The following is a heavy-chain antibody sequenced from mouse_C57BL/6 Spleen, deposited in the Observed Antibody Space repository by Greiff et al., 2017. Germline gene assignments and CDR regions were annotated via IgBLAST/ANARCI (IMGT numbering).Heavy chain of an antibody. J-gene: IGHJ1*03. CDR1: GYTFTSYW. Sequence: QVQLQQPGAELVKPGASVKLSCKASGYTFTSYWMQWVKQRPGQGLEWIGEIDPSDSYTNYNQKFKGKATLTVDTSSSTAYMQLSSLTSEDSAVYYCARVWGYFDVWGTGTTVTVSS. CDR2: IDPSDSYT. CDR3: ARVWGYFDV. D-gene: IGHD4-1*01. V-gene: IGHV1-50*01.